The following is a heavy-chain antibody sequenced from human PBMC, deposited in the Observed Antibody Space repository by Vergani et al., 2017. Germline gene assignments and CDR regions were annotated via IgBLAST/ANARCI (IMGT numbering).Heavy chain of an antibody. Sequence: QVQLQESGPGLVKPSETLSLTCTVSGGSVSSGSYYWSWIRQPPGKGLEWIGYIYYSGSTNYNPSLKSRVTISVDTSKNPFSLKLSAVTAADTAVYYYARGWFIAAAGTCPNWFDPWGQGTLVTVSS. CDR2: IYYSGST. V-gene: IGHV4-61*01. CDR1: GGSVSSGSYY. J-gene: IGHJ5*02. D-gene: IGHD6-13*01. CDR3: ARGWFIAAAGTCPNWFDP.